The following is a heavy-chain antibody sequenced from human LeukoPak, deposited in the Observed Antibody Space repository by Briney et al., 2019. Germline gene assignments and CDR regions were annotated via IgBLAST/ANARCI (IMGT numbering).Heavy chain of an antibody. V-gene: IGHV3-7*01. CDR3: ARDIPSGFYTPDY. CDR1: GFTFSDYW. CDR2: IETDGDQK. D-gene: IGHD5-12*01. Sequence: GGSLRLSCVASGFTFSDYWMSGVRQAPGRGLEWVANIETDGDQKNYVDSVKGRVAISRDNARNSLYLQMNSLRDEDTAVYYCARDIPSGFYTPDYWGRGTLVTVSS. J-gene: IGHJ4*02.